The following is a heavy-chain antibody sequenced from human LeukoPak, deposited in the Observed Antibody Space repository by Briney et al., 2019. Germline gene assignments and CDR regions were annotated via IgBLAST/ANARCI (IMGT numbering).Heavy chain of an antibody. CDR2: LSGNGNTI. CDR1: GFTFSTNA. D-gene: IGHD4-23*01. CDR3: AKALYGGHDY. J-gene: IGHJ4*02. Sequence: GGSLRLSCLTSGFTFSTNAMSWVRQAPGKGLECVSALSGNGNTIYYADSVKGRFTISRDNSKNTLSLQMNSLRAEDTAVYYCAKALYGGHDYWGQGTLVTVSS. V-gene: IGHV3-23*01.